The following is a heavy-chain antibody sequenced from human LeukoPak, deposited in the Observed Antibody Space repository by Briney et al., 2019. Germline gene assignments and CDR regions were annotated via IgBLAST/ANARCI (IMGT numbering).Heavy chain of an antibody. CDR2: IYTSGST. CDR1: GGSISSGSYY. J-gene: IGHJ5*02. Sequence: SQTLSLTCTVSGGSISSGSYYWSWIRQPAGKGLEWIWRIYTSGSTNYNPSLKSRVTISVDTSKNQFSLKLSSVTAADTAVYYCARFLTRFDPWGQGTLVTVSS. V-gene: IGHV4-61*02. D-gene: IGHD2/OR15-2a*01. CDR3: ARFLTRFDP.